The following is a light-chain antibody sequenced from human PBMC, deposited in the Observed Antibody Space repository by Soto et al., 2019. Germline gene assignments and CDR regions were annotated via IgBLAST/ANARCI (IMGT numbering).Light chain of an antibody. CDR1: QSVGTS. V-gene: IGKV3-15*01. J-gene: IGKJ2*01. Sequence: IVMTQSPATLSVSPGESATLSCRASQSVGTSLAWYQQKPGQPPRLLIYHASTRATAFPARFSGSGPGTEFTITISSLQSEDFADYNCVHHFIWPPYTFSTGTKLEI. CDR3: VHHFIWPPYT. CDR2: HAS.